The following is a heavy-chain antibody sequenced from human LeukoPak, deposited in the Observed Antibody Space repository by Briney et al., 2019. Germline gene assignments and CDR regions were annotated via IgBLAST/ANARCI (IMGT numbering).Heavy chain of an antibody. CDR2: ISGSGGST. CDR3: AKDLSYGFDY. J-gene: IGHJ4*02. V-gene: IGHV3-23*01. CDR1: GFTFSSYA. D-gene: IGHD5-18*01. Sequence: AGGSLRLSCAASGFTFSSYAMSWVRQAPGKGLEWVSAISGSGGSTYYADSVKGRFTISRDNSKNTLYLQMNSLRADDTAVYHCAKDLSYGFDYWGQGTLVTVSS.